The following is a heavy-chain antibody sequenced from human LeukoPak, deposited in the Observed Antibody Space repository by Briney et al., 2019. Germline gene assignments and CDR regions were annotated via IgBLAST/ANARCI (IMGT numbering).Heavy chain of an antibody. D-gene: IGHD2-21*02. J-gene: IGHJ3*01. V-gene: IGHV3-48*03. CDR1: GFTFSSYE. CDR3: VRDSNPYCQGDCNYDAFDL. Sequence: GGSLRLSCAASGFTFSSYEMNWVRQAPGKGLEWVSYISSSCSTIYYADPVKGRFTISRDNAKNSLYLPMNSLTAEDTAVYYCVRDSNPYCQGDCNYDAFDLWGQGTMVTVSP. CDR2: ISSSCSTI.